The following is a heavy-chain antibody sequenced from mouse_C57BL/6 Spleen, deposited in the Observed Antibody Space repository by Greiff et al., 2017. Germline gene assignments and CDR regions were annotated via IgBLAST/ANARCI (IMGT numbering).Heavy chain of an antibody. Sequence: EVKLVESGPELVKPGASVKISCKASGYSFTDYNMNWVKQSNGKSLEWIGVINPNYGTTSYNQKFKGKATLTVDQSSSTAYMQLNSLTSEDSAVYYCAGGIITTVAVGVMDYWGQGTSVTVSS. CDR2: INPNYGTT. V-gene: IGHV1-39*01. J-gene: IGHJ4*01. CDR3: AGGIITTVAVGVMDY. CDR1: GYSFTDYN. D-gene: IGHD1-1*01.